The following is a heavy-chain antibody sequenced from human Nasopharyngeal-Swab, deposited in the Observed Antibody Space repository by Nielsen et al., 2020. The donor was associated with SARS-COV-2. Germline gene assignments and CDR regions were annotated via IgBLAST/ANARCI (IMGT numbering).Heavy chain of an antibody. CDR3: ARGSSYYGSGSYYTIDY. CDR1: GQSLSGYY. Sequence: SETLSLTCAVYGQSLSGYYWSWIRQPPGKGLEWIGEINHSGSTNYNPSLKSRVTISVDTSKNQFSLKLSSVTAADTAVYYCARGSSYYGSGSYYTIDYWGQGTLVTVSS. J-gene: IGHJ4*02. D-gene: IGHD3-10*01. CDR2: INHSGST. V-gene: IGHV4-34*01.